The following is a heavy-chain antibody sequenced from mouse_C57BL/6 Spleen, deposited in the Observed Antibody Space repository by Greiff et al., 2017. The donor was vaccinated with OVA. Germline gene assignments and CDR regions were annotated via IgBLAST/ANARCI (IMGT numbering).Heavy chain of an antibody. CDR3: VRHHYYGSSYVDYAMDY. CDR2: IRSKSNNYAT. CDR1: GFSFNTYA. J-gene: IGHJ4*01. D-gene: IGHD1-1*01. Sequence: EVQLVESGGGLVQPKGSLKLSCAASGFSFNTYAMNWVRQAPGKGLEWVARIRSKSNNYATYYADSVKDRFTISRDDSESMLYLQMNNMKTEDTAMYYCVRHHYYGSSYVDYAMDYWGQGTSVTVSS. V-gene: IGHV10-1*01.